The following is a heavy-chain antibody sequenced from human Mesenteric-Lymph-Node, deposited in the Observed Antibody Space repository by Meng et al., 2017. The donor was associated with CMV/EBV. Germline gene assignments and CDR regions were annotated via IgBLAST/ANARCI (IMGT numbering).Heavy chain of an antibody. V-gene: IGHV1-69*04. D-gene: IGHD3-3*01. Sequence: KISCAASGFTFSSYTISWVRQAPGQGLEWMGRIIPILGIANYAQKFQGRVTITADKSTSTAYMELSSLRSEDTAVYYCARDHPTIFGANWFDPWGQGTLVTVSS. CDR3: ARDHPTIFGANWFDP. J-gene: IGHJ5*02. CDR1: GFTFSSYT. CDR2: IIPILGIA.